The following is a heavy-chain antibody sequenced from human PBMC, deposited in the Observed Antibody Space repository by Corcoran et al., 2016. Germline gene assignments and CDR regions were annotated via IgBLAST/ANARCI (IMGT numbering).Heavy chain of an antibody. V-gene: IGHV5-51*01. CDR1: GYSFTSYW. J-gene: IGHJ6*02. Sequence: EVQLVQSGAEVKKPGESLKISCKGSGYSFTSYWIGWVRQMPGKGLEWMGIIYPGDSDTRYSPSFQGQVTIAADKSISTAYLQWSRLKASDTAMYYCARGGYCSSTSCYMGYYYGMDVWGQGTTVTVSS. D-gene: IGHD2-2*02. CDR3: ARGGYCSSTSCYMGYYYGMDV. CDR2: IYPGDSDT.